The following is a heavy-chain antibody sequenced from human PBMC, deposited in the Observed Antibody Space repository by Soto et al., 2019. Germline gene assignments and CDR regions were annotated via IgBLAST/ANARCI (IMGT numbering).Heavy chain of an antibody. CDR2: IIPIFGTA. D-gene: IGHD3-22*01. V-gene: IGHV1-69*13. CDR3: ARAGLSYYDSSGYPYFDY. J-gene: IGHJ4*02. Sequence: EASVKVSCKASGGTFSSYAISWVRQAPGQGLEWMGGIIPIFGTANYAQKFQGRVTITADESTSTAYMELSSLRSEDTAVYYCARAGLSYYDSSGYPYFDYWGQGTLVTVSS. CDR1: GGTFSSYA.